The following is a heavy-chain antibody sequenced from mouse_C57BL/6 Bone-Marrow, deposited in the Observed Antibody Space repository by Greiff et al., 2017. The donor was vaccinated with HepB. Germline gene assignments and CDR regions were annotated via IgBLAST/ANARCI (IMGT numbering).Heavy chain of an antibody. CDR1: GYSITSDY. V-gene: IGHV3-8*01. CDR3: ARSEKSGGWYFDV. CDR2: ISYSGST. Sequence: EVQRVESGPGLAKPSQTLSLTCSVTGYSITSDYWNWIRKFPGNKLEYMGYISYSGSTYYNPSLKSRISITRDTSKNQYYLQLNSVTTEDTATYYCARSEKSGGWYFDVWGTGTTVTVSS. D-gene: IGHD1-1*02. J-gene: IGHJ1*03.